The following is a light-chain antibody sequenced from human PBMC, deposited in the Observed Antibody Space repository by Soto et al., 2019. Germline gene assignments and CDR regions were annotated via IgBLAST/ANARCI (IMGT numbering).Light chain of an antibody. J-gene: IGLJ3*02. CDR3: CSFEDSGTWV. CDR2: EIT. V-gene: IGLV2-23*02. CDR1: SSDVGKYQL. Sequence: QSALTQPASVSGSPGQSITISCSGTSSDVGKYQLVSWYQQQPGKAPKLMISEITKRPPGVSNRFSGSKSGNTASLTISGLQAEDEANYYCCSFEDSGTWVFGGGTKLTVL.